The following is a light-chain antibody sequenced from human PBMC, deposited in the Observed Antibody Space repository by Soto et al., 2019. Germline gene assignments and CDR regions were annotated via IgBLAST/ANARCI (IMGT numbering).Light chain of an antibody. V-gene: IGKV3-20*01. CDR3: QQYGSSPQFT. CDR1: QTFSNTY. CDR2: GAS. Sequence: EIVLTQSPDTLSLSPGESATLSCRASQTFSNTYLAWYQQKPGQAPRLLIYGASSRAPGIPDRVSGSGSGTDFTLTISRVEPEDFAVYYCQQYGSSPQFTFGQGTKLEIK. J-gene: IGKJ2*01.